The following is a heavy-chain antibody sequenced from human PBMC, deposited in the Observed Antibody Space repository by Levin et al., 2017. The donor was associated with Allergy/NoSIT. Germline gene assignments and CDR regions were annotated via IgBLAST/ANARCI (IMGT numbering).Heavy chain of an antibody. Sequence: SGPTLVKPTQTLTLTCTFSGFSLSTSGVGVGWIRQPPGKALEWLALIYWNDDKRYSPSLKSRLTITKDTSKNQVVLTMTNMDPVDTATYYCAHEAYGGNGGLIDYWGQGTLVTVSS. J-gene: IGHJ4*02. CDR3: AHEAYGGNGGLIDY. CDR1: GFSLSTSGVG. D-gene: IGHD4-23*01. CDR2: IYWNDDK. V-gene: IGHV2-5*01.